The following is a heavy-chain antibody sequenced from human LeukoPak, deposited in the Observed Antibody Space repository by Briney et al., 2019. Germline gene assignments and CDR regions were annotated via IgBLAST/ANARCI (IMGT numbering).Heavy chain of an antibody. J-gene: IGHJ4*02. Sequence: SETLPLTCTVSGGSVSSGSYYWSWIRQPPGKGLEWIGYIYYSGSTNYNPSLKSRVTISVDTSKNQFSLKLSSVTAADTAVYYCARDSGGIDYWGQGTLVTVSS. CDR3: ARDSGGIDY. CDR1: GGSVSSGSYY. D-gene: IGHD2-15*01. CDR2: IYYSGST. V-gene: IGHV4-61*01.